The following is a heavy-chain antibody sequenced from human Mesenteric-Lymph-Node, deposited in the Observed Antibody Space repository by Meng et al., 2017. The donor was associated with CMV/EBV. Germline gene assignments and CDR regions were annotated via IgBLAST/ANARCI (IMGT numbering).Heavy chain of an antibody. D-gene: IGHD2-15*01. V-gene: IGHV3-7*01. CDR3: ARQLGYCSGGNCYRYFQH. CDR2: IGQDGIEK. Sequence: GESLKISCEASGFTFSTYWISWVRQSPGKGLEWVANIGQDGIEKYYVDSVKGRFTISRDNARNSLFLQMNNLRGEDTAVYYCARQLGYCSGGNCYRYFQHWGQGTLVTVSS. J-gene: IGHJ1*01. CDR1: GFTFSTYW.